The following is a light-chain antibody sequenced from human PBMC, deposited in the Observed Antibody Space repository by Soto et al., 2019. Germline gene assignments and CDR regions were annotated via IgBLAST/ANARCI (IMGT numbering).Light chain of an antibody. V-gene: IGKV3-20*01. Sequence: EIVLTQSPGTLSLSPGERATLSCRASQSVTSSYLAWYQQKPGQAPRLIIYGASSRATVIPDRFSGSGSGTDFTLTISRLEPEDFAVYYCQQYGSPPLTFGGGTKVEIK. CDR3: QQYGSPPLT. CDR1: QSVTSSY. CDR2: GAS. J-gene: IGKJ4*01.